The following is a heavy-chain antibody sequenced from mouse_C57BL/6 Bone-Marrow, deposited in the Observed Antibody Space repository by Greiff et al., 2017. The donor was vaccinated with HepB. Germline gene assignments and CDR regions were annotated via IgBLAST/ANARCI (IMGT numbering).Heavy chain of an antibody. V-gene: IGHV1-64*01. Sequence: QVQLQQPGAELVKPGASVKLSCKASGYTFTSYWMHWVKQRPGQGLEWIGMIHPNSGSTNYNEKFKSKATLTVDKSSSTACMQLSSLTSEDSAVYFCARDGKLLCTLIMDCWGGGTAGIVS. CDR2: IHPNSGST. CDR1: GYTFTSYW. D-gene: IGHD6-5*01. J-gene: IGHJ4*01. CDR3: ARDGKLLCTLIMDC.